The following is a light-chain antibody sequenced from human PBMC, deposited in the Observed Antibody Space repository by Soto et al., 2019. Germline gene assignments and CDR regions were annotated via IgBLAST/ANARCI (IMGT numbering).Light chain of an antibody. V-gene: IGKV3D-15*01. CDR3: QQYGDWPGA. CDR2: VAS. CDR1: QSVGSK. Sequence: EIVMTQSPPTLSVSPGERATLSCRASQSVGSKLAWYQQRPGQAPRLLIYVASNRATGIPARFSGSGSGTEFSLTISSLQSEDFAVYSCQQYGDWPGAFGGGTKVEIK. J-gene: IGKJ4*01.